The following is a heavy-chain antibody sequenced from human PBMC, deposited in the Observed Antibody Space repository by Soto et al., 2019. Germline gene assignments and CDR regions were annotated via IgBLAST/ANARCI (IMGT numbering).Heavy chain of an antibody. CDR1: GFSLRTYW. V-gene: IGHV3-7*01. D-gene: IGHD6-6*01. Sequence: GGSLRLSCAASGFSLRTYWMGWVRQAPGKGLEWVANVKQDGSAKYYMDSVKGRFTISRDNAKNSLYLQMSSLRAEDTALYYCARDRSSSRYIDGYDIWGQGTVVTVSS. CDR3: ARDRSSSRYIDGYDI. CDR2: VKQDGSAK. J-gene: IGHJ3*02.